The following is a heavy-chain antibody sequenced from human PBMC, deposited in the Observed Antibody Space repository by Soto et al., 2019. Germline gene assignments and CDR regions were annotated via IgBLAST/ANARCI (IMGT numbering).Heavy chain of an antibody. CDR2: VYSSGTT. D-gene: IGHD3-10*01. CDR3: ARDIGSYAYGEGY. CDR1: GGSINSYW. J-gene: IGHJ4*02. Sequence: TLSLTCSVSGGSINSYWWSWIRQPAGKGLEWIGRVYSSGTTDYNPSLNSRATLSVETSKNQFSLKLSSVTAADTAVYYCARDIGSYAYGEGYWGQGIQVT. V-gene: IGHV4-4*07.